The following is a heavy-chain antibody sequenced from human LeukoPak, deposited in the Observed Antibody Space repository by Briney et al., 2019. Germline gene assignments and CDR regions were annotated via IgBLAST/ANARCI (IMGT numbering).Heavy chain of an antibody. V-gene: IGHV1-8*01. J-gene: IGHJ4*02. CDR2: MNLNSGNT. CDR1: GYTFTSYD. Sequence: GASVKVSCKASGYTFTSYDINWVRQATGQGLEWMGWMNLNSGNTGYAQKFQGRVTMTRNTSISTAYMELSSLRSEDTAVYYCASGGYSYGEYDYWGQGTLVTVSS. D-gene: IGHD5-18*01. CDR3: ASGGYSYGEYDY.